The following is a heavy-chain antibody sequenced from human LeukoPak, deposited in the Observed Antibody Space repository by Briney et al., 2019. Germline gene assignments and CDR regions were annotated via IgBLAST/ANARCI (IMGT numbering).Heavy chain of an antibody. CDR3: ARGAFLLFLEWLYGMDV. CDR1: GYTFTSYD. Sequence: ASVKVSCKASGYTFTSYDINWVRQATGQGLEWMGWTNPNSGNTGYAQKFQGRVTMTRNTSISTAYMELSSLRSEDTAVYYCARGAFLLFLEWLYGMDVWGQGTTVTVSS. CDR2: TNPNSGNT. D-gene: IGHD3-3*01. V-gene: IGHV1-8*01. J-gene: IGHJ6*02.